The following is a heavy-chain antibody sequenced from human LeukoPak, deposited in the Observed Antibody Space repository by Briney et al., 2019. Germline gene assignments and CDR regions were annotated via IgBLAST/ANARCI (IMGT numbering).Heavy chain of an antibody. CDR1: GFTFSACA. Sequence: GRSLRLSCSASGFTFSACAMHWVRQAPGKGLEWVAVISYDGNNKYYADSVKGRFTISRDNSKNTVYLQMNSLRVEDAAMYSCASGGFYDFWSGYYTPFDYWGQGTLVTVSS. CDR2: ISYDGNNK. V-gene: IGHV3-30*01. CDR3: ASGGFYDFWSGYYTPFDY. D-gene: IGHD3-3*01. J-gene: IGHJ4*02.